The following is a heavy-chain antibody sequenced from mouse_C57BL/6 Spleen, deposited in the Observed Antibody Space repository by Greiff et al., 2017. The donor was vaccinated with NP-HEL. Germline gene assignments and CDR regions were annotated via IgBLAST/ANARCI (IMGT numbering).Heavy chain of an antibody. D-gene: IGHD1-1*01. J-gene: IGHJ2*01. CDR2: ISDGGSYT. V-gene: IGHV5-4*01. CDR1: GFTFSSYA. CDR3: ARDPLLDY. Sequence: EVQGVESGGGLVKPGGSLKLSCAASGFTFSSYAMSWVRQTPEKRLEWVATISDGGSYTYYPDNVKGRFTISRDNAKNNLYLQMSHLKSEDTAMYYCARDPLLDYWGQGTTLTVSS.